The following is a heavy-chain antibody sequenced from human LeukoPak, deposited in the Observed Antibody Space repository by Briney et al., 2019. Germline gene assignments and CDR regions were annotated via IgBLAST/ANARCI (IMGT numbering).Heavy chain of an antibody. CDR1: GGSFSGDY. CDR2: INHSGRT. Sequence: PSETLSLTCAVYGGSFSGDYWSWIRQPPEKGLEWIGEINHSGRTNYNPSLRSRVTVSADTSKIQFSLKLNSVTAAGTAVYYCARGSWFGNFFPYYYYMDVWGKGTAVTVSS. CDR3: ARGSWFGNFFPYYYYMDV. V-gene: IGHV4-34*01. D-gene: IGHD3-10*01. J-gene: IGHJ6*03.